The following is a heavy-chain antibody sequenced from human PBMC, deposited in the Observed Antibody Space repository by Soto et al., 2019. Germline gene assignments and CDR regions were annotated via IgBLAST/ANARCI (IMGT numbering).Heavy chain of an antibody. D-gene: IGHD5-12*01. Sequence: SETLSLTCAVYGGSFSGYYWSWIRQPPGKGLEWIGEINHSGSTNYNPALKSRVTISVDTSKNQFSLKLSSVTAADTAVYYCARGPLKLRRDGYNYIDYWGQGTLVTVSS. V-gene: IGHV4-34*01. CDR3: ARGPLKLRRDGYNYIDY. J-gene: IGHJ4*02. CDR1: GGSFSGYY. CDR2: INHSGST.